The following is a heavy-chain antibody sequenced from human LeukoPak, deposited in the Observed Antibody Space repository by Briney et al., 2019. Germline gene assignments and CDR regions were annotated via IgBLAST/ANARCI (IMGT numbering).Heavy chain of an antibody. Sequence: GRSLRLSCAASEFIFSSYAMHWVRQAPGKGLEWVAVISCDGSNKSYADSVKGRFTISRDNSKNTLYLQMNSLRAEDTAVYFCATLWFGELKTYYFYYYGVDVWGQGTTVTVSS. CDR2: ISCDGSNK. D-gene: IGHD3-10*01. V-gene: IGHV3-30-3*01. CDR1: EFIFSSYA. J-gene: IGHJ6*02. CDR3: ATLWFGELKTYYFYYYGVDV.